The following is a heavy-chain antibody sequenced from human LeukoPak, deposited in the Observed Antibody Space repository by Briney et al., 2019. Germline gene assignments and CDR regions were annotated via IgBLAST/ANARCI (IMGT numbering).Heavy chain of an antibody. Sequence: ASVKIACKSFGFTXTNYLLHWVRQAPGQGLEWVGRIAPSVDTTNYAQKFRGRVTMTRDTSTSTVYMELSSLRSDDTAIYYCVREESGGYFDYWGQGTLVTVSS. D-gene: IGHD2-8*02. J-gene: IGHJ4*02. V-gene: IGHV1-46*01. CDR3: VREESGGYFDY. CDR2: IAPSVDTT. CDR1: GFTXTNYL.